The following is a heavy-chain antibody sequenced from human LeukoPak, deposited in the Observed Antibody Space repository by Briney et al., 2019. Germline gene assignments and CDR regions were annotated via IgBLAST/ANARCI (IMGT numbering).Heavy chain of an antibody. V-gene: IGHV3-33*01. CDR3: ASMTTVTLDDAFDI. J-gene: IGHJ3*02. D-gene: IGHD4-17*01. Sequence: PGGSLRLSCAASGFIFSSYGMHWVRQAPGKGLEWVALIWYDGSKSSHADSVKGRFTISRDNSKNTLYLQMNSLRAEDTAVYCCASMTTVTLDDAFDIWGHGTMVIVSS. CDR1: GFIFSSYG. CDR2: IWYDGSKS.